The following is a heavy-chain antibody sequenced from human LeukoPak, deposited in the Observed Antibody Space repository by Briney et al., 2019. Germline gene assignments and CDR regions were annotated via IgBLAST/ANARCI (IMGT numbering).Heavy chain of an antibody. Sequence: SQTLSLTCTVSGGSISSGSYYWSWIRQPAGKGLEWIGRIYTSGSTNYNPSLKSRGTISVDTSKNQFSLKLSSVTAADTAVYYCARDRSSGWIDAFDIWGQGTMATVSS. CDR1: GGSISSGSYY. J-gene: IGHJ3*02. CDR3: ARDRSSGWIDAFDI. D-gene: IGHD6-19*01. CDR2: IYTSGST. V-gene: IGHV4-61*02.